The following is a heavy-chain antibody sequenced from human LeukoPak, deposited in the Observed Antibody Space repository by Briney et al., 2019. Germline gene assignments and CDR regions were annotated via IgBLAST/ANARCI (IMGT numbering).Heavy chain of an antibody. CDR3: ARDIGFGYSGSYYFDY. D-gene: IGHD1-26*01. CDR1: GGSISSYY. CDR2: IYYSGST. J-gene: IGHJ4*02. V-gene: IGHV4-59*01. Sequence: PSETLSLTCTVSGGSISSYYWSWIRQPPGKGLEWIGYIYYSGSTNYNPSLKSRVTISVDTSKNQFSLKLSSVTAADTAMYYCARDIGFGYSGSYYFDYWGQGTLVTVSS.